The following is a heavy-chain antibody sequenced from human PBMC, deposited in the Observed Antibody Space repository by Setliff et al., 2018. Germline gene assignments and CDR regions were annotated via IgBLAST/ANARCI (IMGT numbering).Heavy chain of an antibody. V-gene: IGHV1-3*03. J-gene: IGHJ4*02. CDR1: GYPFTTYA. Sequence: ASVKVSCKSSGYPFTTYAMHWLRQAPGQRLEWMGWIIPDNGKTEYSEEFQDRVTFTTDTSATTAYMDLRSLRSDDMAVYYCARGYCDGIGCPAPLYYFDSWGQGTLVTVSS. D-gene: IGHD2-21*01. CDR3: ARGYCDGIGCPAPLYYFDS. CDR2: IIPDNGKT.